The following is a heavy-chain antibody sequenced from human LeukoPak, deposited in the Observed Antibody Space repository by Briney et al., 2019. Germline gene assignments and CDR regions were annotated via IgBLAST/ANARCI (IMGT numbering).Heavy chain of an antibody. J-gene: IGHJ6*02. D-gene: IGHD4-17*01. Sequence: ASVKVSCKASGYTFTGYGISWVRQAPGQGLEWMGWISAYNGNTNYAQKLQGRVTMITDTSTSTAYMELRSLRSDDTAVYYCARELAEDYGDYVFSYYYYGMDVWGQGTTVTVSS. V-gene: IGHV1-18*01. CDR2: ISAYNGNT. CDR1: GYTFTGYG. CDR3: ARELAEDYGDYVFSYYYYGMDV.